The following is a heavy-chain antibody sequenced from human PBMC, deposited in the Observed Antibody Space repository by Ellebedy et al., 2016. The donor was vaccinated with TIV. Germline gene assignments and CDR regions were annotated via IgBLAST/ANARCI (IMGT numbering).Heavy chain of an antibody. D-gene: IGHD2-2*01. Sequence: GGSLRLSCAGSGFNFSDYYMSWVRQAPGKGLEWLAYITSSGYINYYTDSVKGRFTISRDNANSSLHLQMKRLRAEDTAVYYCTRNPGSTRFYYYYGMDVWGQGTTVTVSS. J-gene: IGHJ6*02. CDR1: GFNFSDYY. V-gene: IGHV3-11*01. CDR2: ITSSGYIN. CDR3: TRNPGSTRFYYYYGMDV.